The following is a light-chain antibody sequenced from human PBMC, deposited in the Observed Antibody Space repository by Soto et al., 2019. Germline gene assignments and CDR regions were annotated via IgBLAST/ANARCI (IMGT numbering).Light chain of an antibody. Sequence: QSALTQPASVSGSPGQSITISCTGISNDVGTYNLVSWYQHHPGKAPKLIIYEVRNRPSGVSNRFSASKSGNTASLTISGLQAEDEAVYYCYSYTGSATVIFGGGTKVTVL. CDR2: EVR. V-gene: IGLV2-23*02. J-gene: IGLJ2*01. CDR1: SNDVGTYNL. CDR3: YSYTGSATVI.